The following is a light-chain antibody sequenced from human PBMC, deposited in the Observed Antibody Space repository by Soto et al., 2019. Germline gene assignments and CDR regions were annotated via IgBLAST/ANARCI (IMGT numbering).Light chain of an antibody. Sequence: EIVMTQSPATLSVSPGERATLSFRASQSVSSNLAWYQQKPGQAPRLLIYGASTRATDIPARFSGSGSGTEFTLTISSLQSEDFAVYYCQQYTNWPRTFXQGTNVDIK. CDR1: QSVSSN. V-gene: IGKV3-15*01. CDR2: GAS. J-gene: IGKJ1*01. CDR3: QQYTNWPRT.